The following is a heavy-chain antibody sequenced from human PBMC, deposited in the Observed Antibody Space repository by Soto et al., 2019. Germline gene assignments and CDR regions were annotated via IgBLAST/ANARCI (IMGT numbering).Heavy chain of an antibody. CDR2: ISGSGGST. CDR1: GFTFSSYA. V-gene: IGHV3-23*01. CDR3: AKVALGIVVVPAPLNWFDP. Sequence: GGSLRLSCAASGFTFSSYAMSWVRQAPGKGLEWVSAISGSGGSTYYADSVKGRFTISRDNSKNTLYLQMNSLRAEDTAVYYCAKVALGIVVVPAPLNWFDPWGQGTLVTVSS. J-gene: IGHJ5*02. D-gene: IGHD2-2*01.